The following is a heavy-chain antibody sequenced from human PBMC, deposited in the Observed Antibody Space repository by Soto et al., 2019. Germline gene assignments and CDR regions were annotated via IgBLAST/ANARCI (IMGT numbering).Heavy chain of an antibody. V-gene: IGHV3-73*02. CDR3: TREGAAHDS. J-gene: IGHJ4*02. CDR1: GFTFSGST. Sequence: EVQLVESGGGLVQPGGSLKLSCAASGFTFSGSTMHWVRQASEKGLEWVGRIRTKTNNYATAYAASLKGRFTISRDDSKNTAYLQMNSLKTEDAALYYGTREGAAHDSWGQGTLVTVSS. D-gene: IGHD1-26*01. CDR2: IRTKTNNYAT.